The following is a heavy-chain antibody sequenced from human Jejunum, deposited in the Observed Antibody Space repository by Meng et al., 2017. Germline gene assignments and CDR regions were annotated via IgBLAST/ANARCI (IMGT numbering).Heavy chain of an antibody. CDR2: IDPSGGTI. D-gene: IGHD3-9*01. CDR1: GYTFTSYY. V-gene: IGHV1-46*01. CDR3: ARSYNILTGYYSMGGF. J-gene: IGHJ4*02. Sequence: ASVKVSCKASGYTFTSYYIHWVRQAPGQGLEWMGVIDPSGGTISYAQKFQGRVSMTWDTATSTMYMDLSSLRSEDTAMYYCARSYNILTGYYSMGGFWGQGTMVTGAS.